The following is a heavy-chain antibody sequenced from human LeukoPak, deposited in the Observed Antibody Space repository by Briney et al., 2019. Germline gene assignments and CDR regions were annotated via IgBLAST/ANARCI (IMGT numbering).Heavy chain of an antibody. V-gene: IGHV3-48*04. CDR3: ARDFWSGYYDPFDY. CDR2: ISSSSVTI. D-gene: IGHD3-3*01. CDR1: GFTFSSYS. J-gene: IGHJ4*02. Sequence: PGGSLRLSCAASGFTFSSYSMNWVRQAPGKGLEWVSYISSSSVTIYYADSVKGRFTISRDNAKNSLYLQMNSLSAEDTAVYYCARDFWSGYYDPFDYWGQGTLVTVSS.